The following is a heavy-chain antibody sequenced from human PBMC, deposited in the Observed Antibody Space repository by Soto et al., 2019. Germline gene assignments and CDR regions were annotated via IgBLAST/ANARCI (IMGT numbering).Heavy chain of an antibody. J-gene: IGHJ4*02. V-gene: IGHV3-30-3*01. CDR2: ISYDGSNT. Sequence: GGSLRLSCSASGFTFTTYAMHWVRQAPGKGLDWVAVISYDGSNTFYADSVKGRFTISRDNSKNTLYLQMSSLRAEDTAVYYCARGRGGYNYYFDYWGQGTLVTVSS. D-gene: IGHD5-12*01. CDR3: ARGRGGYNYYFDY. CDR1: GFTFTTYA.